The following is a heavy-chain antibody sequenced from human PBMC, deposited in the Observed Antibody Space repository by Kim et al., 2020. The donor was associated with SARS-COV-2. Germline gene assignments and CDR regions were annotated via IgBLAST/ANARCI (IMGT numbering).Heavy chain of an antibody. D-gene: IGHD3-9*01. CDR2: INTNTGIP. CDR1: GYSFSNYA. Sequence: ASVKVSCKASGYSFSNYALNWVRQAPGQGLEWMGWINTNTGIPTYAQGFTGRFVFSLDTSVNTAYLQISSLKAEDTGLYYCAVDLLTGYYSFYSWGQGTL. CDR3: AVDLLTGYYSFYS. V-gene: IGHV7-4-1*02. J-gene: IGHJ4*02.